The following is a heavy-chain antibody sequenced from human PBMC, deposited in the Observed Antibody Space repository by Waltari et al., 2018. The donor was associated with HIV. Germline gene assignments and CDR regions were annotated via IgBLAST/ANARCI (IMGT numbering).Heavy chain of an antibody. Sequence: QVQLQESGPGLVKPSQTLSLTCTVSGGSISSGAYYWTWIRQHPGKGLEWIGYISYSGSTHYKPSLSGQVTISVDTSKNQFSLKLSSVTAADTAVYYCARDRRHYDSSGYEDWYFDLWGRGTLVTVSS. D-gene: IGHD3-22*01. V-gene: IGHV4-31*01. CDR1: GGSISSGAYY. J-gene: IGHJ2*01. CDR2: ISYSGST. CDR3: ARDRRHYDSSGYEDWYFDL.